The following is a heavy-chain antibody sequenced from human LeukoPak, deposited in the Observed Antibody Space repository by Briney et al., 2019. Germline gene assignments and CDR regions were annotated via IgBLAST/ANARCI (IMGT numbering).Heavy chain of an antibody. V-gene: IGHV3-23*01. CDR3: AKGGISSSGLAS. J-gene: IGHJ5*02. CDR2: INYSGTGT. CDR1: GFSFSTYD. D-gene: IGHD6-13*01. Sequence: GGALRLSCAASGFSFSTYDMTWVRQAPGKGLDWVSSINYSGTGTYYANSVKGRFTISRDNSKNPLYLQMNRLRAEDTAVYYCAKGGISSSGLASWGQGTLVTVSP.